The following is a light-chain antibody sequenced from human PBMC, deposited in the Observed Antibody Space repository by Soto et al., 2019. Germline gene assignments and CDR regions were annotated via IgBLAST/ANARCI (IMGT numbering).Light chain of an antibody. V-gene: IGKV1-8*01. CDR1: QGISSY. J-gene: IGKJ4*01. Sequence: AIRMTQSPSSFSASTGDRVTITCRASQGISSYLAWYQQKPGKAPKLLIYAASTLQSGVPSRFSGSGSGADFTLTISCLQSEDVATYYCQQYYSYPLTCGGGTKVEI. CDR3: QQYYSYPLT. CDR2: AAS.